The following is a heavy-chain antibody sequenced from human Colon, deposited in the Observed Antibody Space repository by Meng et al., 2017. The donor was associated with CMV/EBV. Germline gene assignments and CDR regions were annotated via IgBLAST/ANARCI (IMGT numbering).Heavy chain of an antibody. V-gene: IGHV3-23*01. Sequence: VRLWGSGGGLVQPGGSLRLSCAVSGFTFSSYGMNWVRHAPGKGLEWVSGITASGASTYYADSVKGRFTISRDNSKNTLYLQMNSLRADDTAVYYCAKNWGNDFWGQGTLVTVSS. CDR2: ITASGAST. D-gene: IGHD3-16*01. J-gene: IGHJ4*02. CDR3: AKNWGNDF. CDR1: GFTFSSYG.